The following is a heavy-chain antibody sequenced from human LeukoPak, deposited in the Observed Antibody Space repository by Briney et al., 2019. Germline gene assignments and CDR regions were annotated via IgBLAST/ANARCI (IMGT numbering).Heavy chain of an antibody. V-gene: IGHV4-39*07. CDR2: MYHSGST. J-gene: IGHJ4*02. CDR3: ARYDVWGSYRAFDY. CDR1: GGSISSSSYY. Sequence: SETLSLTCTVSGGSISSSSYYWGWIRQPPGKGLEWIGTMYHSGSTYYNPSLKSRVTISVDTSKNQFSLRLSSVTAADTAVYYCARYDVWGSYRAFDYWGQGTLVTVSS. D-gene: IGHD3-16*02.